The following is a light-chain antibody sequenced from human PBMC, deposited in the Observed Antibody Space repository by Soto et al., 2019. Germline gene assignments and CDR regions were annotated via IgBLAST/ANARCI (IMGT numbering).Light chain of an antibody. V-gene: IGLV2-14*01. J-gene: IGLJ1*01. CDR2: DVS. CDR1: SSDVGGYNY. CDR3: SSYTSSSTLGV. Sequence: QSALTQPASVSGSPGQSITISCTGTSSDVGGYNYVSWYQQHPGKAPKVMIYDVSNRPSGVSNRFSGSKSGNTASLTISGLQAEEEADYYCSSYTSSSTLGVFGTGTKLTVL.